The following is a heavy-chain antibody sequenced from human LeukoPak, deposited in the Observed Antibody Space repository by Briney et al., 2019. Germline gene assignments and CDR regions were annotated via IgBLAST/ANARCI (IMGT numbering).Heavy chain of an antibody. CDR1: GYTSSSYG. D-gene: IGHD3-9*01. Sequence: ASVKVSCKASGYTSSSYGITWVRQAPGQGLEWMGWISGYNGNTKYAQKLQGRVTMTTDTSTTTAYMGLRSLRSDDTAVYYCARDPYDFLTGRYSGSGGDYWGQGTLVTVSS. CDR3: ARDPYDFLTGRYSGSGGDY. J-gene: IGHJ4*02. V-gene: IGHV1-18*01. CDR2: ISGYNGNT.